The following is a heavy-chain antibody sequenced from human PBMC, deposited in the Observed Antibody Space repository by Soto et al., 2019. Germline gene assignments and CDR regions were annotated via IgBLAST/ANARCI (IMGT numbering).Heavy chain of an antibody. D-gene: IGHD4-17*01. J-gene: IGHJ3*02. CDR2: IYYSGST. CDR1: GGSISSGGYY. V-gene: IGHV4-31*03. Sequence: QVQLQESGPGLVKPSQTLSLTCTVSGGSISSGGYYWSWIRQHPGKGLEWIGYIYYSGSTYYNPSLKSRVTISVDPSKNQFSLKLSSVTAADTAVYYCARGRLRWGAFDIWGQGTMVTVSS. CDR3: ARGRLRWGAFDI.